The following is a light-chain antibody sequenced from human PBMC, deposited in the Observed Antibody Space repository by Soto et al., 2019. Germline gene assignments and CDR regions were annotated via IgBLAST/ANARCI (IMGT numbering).Light chain of an antibody. V-gene: IGLV2-14*01. Sequence: QCVLTQPASVSGSPGQSSTISCTGTSSDVGGYNYVSWYQQHPGKAPKLMIYDVSNRPSGVSNRFSGSKSGNTASLTISGLQAEDEADYYCSSYTSSSTSVVLGGGTKLTVL. CDR3: SSYTSSSTSVV. J-gene: IGLJ2*01. CDR1: SSDVGGYNY. CDR2: DVS.